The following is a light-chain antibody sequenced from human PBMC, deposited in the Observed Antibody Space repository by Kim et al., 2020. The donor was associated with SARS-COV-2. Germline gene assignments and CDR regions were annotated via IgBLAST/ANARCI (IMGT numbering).Light chain of an antibody. V-gene: IGLV1-44*01. CDR3: AAWDDSLYGRR. CDR2: SND. Sequence: ELTQPPSSSGTPGQRVTISCSGSSPNIGSNAVSWYQQLPGTAPKLVVYSNDQRPSGVPDRFSGSRSGTSASLAISGLQSEDEADYYCAAWDDSLYGRRFGGGTKVTVL. CDR1: SPNIGSNA. J-gene: IGLJ3*02.